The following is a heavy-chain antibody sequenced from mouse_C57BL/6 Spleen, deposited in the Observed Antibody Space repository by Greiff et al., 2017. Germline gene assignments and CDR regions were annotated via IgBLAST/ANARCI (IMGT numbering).Heavy chain of an antibody. CDR2: IRNKANGYTT. Sequence: EVQLVESGGGLVQPGGSLSLSCAASGFTFTDYYMSWVRQPPGKALEWLGFIRNKANGYTTEYSASVKGRFTISRDNSRSILYLQMNALRAEDSATYYCARYVRYAMDYWGQGTSVTVSS. CDR1: GFTFTDYY. CDR3: ARYVRYAMDY. V-gene: IGHV7-3*01. J-gene: IGHJ4*01.